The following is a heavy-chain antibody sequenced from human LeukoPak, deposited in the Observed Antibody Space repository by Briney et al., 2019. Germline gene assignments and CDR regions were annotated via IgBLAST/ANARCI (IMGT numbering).Heavy chain of an antibody. D-gene: IGHD1-7*01. CDR1: GFTFSGSG. J-gene: IGHJ4*02. V-gene: IGHV3-30*02. CDR2: IRYHGNDK. Sequence: GGSLRLSCAASGFTFSGSGMHWVRQAPGKGLEWVAFIRYHGNDKYYADSVKGRFTIFRDDAKKTLYLQMNSLRADDTAVYYCAKMGTTTTQTTHLDYWGQGTLVTVSS. CDR3: AKMGTTTTQTTHLDY.